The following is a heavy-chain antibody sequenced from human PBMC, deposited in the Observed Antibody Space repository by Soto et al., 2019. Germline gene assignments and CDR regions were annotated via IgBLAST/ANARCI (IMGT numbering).Heavy chain of an antibody. CDR3: ARRYGDYFDH. D-gene: IGHD4-17*01. CDR2: IYYSGST. V-gene: IGHV4-59*08. Sequence: SETLSLTCTVSGGSISSYYWSWIRQPPGKGLEWIGYIYYSGSTNYNPSLKSRVTISVDTSKNQFSLKLSSVTAADTAVYYCARRYGDYFDHWGQGTLVTVSS. CDR1: GGSISSYY. J-gene: IGHJ4*02.